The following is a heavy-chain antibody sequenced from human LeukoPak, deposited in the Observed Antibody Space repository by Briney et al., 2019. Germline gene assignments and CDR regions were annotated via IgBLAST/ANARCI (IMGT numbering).Heavy chain of an antibody. D-gene: IGHD6-13*01. V-gene: IGHV3-30*03. J-gene: IGHJ5*02. CDR3: ARQAYSSNLGWFDP. CDR1: GFTFSSYG. CDR2: ISYDGSNK. Sequence: GGSLRLSCAASGFTFSSYGMHWVRQAPGKGLEWVAVISYDGSNKYYADSVKGRFTISRDTSKNTLYLQMNSLRAEDTAVYYCARQAYSSNLGWFDPWGQGTLITVSS.